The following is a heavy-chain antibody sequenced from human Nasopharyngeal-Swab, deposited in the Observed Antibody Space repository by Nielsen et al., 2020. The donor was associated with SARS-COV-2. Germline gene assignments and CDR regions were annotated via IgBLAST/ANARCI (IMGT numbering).Heavy chain of an antibody. CDR2: IYTSGST. Sequence: SKTLSLTCTVSGGSISSYYWSWIRQPAGKGLEWIGRIYTSGSTNYNPSLKSRVTMSVDTSKNQFSLKLSSVTAADTAVYYCARLLNIADPYYFDYWGQGTLVTVSS. J-gene: IGHJ4*02. CDR1: GGSISSYY. D-gene: IGHD6-13*01. V-gene: IGHV4-4*07. CDR3: ARLLNIADPYYFDY.